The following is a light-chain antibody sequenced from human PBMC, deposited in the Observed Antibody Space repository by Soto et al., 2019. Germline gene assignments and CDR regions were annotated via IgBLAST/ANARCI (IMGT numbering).Light chain of an antibody. CDR1: SSDVGGYNY. J-gene: IGLJ2*01. V-gene: IGLV2-8*01. CDR3: SSCAGSNRRV. CDR2: EVS. Sequence: QSVLTQPPSASGSPGQSVTISCTGTSSDVGGYNYVSWYQQHPGKAPKLMIYEVSKRPSGVPDRFSGSKSGNTASLTVSGLQAEDEADYYCSSCAGSNRRVFGGGTKLTVL.